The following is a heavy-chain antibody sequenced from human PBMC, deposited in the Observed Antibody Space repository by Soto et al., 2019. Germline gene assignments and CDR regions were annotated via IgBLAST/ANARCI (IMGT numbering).Heavy chain of an antibody. Sequence: EVQLVESGGGLVQPGGSLRLSCAASGFTFSTYWMNWVRQAPGKGLEWVASIKQDGSEKYYVDSVKGRFTISRDNAKNSLYLQMNSLRAEDTAVYYCARAARVYGDYVGDWGQGTLVTVSS. V-gene: IGHV3-7*01. CDR2: IKQDGSEK. CDR1: GFTFSTYW. J-gene: IGHJ4*02. CDR3: ARAARVYGDYVGD. D-gene: IGHD4-17*01.